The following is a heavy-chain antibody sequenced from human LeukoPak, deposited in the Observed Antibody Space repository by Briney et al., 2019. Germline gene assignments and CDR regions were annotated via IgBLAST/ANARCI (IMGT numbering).Heavy chain of an antibody. CDR3: AREEYSSSSGSGFDP. D-gene: IGHD6-6*01. J-gene: IGHJ5*02. CDR2: ISYDGSNK. V-gene: IGHV3-30*04. CDR1: GFTFSSYA. Sequence: GGSLRLSCAASGFTFSSYAMHWVRQAPGKGLEWVAVISYDGSNKYYADSVKGRFTISRDNSKNTLYLQMNSLRAEDTAVYYCAREEYSSSSGSGFDPWGQGTLVTVSS.